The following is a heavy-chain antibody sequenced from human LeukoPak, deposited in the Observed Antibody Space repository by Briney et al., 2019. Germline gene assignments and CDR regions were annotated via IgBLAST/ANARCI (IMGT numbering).Heavy chain of an antibody. Sequence: SETLSLTCTVSGGSISSSSYYWGWIRQPPGKGLEWIGSIYYSGSTYYNPSLKSRVTISVDTSKNQFSLKLSSVTAADTAVYYCARDRGGYSYGSPPWYFDYWGQGTLVTVSS. D-gene: IGHD5-18*01. V-gene: IGHV4-39*07. CDR3: ARDRGGYSYGSPPWYFDY. CDR2: IYYSGST. CDR1: GGSISSSSYY. J-gene: IGHJ4*02.